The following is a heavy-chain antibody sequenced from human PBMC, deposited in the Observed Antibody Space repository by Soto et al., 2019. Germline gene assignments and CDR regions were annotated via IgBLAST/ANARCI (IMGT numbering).Heavy chain of an antibody. Sequence: QVQLVQSGAEVKKPGASVKVSCKASGYTFTSYGISWVRQAPGPGLEWMGWISADNGNTNYAQKRQGRVTMTTDTTTSTAYIKLRSERSDDTAVYYGARDLGQQLVDYWGQGTLVTVCS. D-gene: IGHD6-13*01. V-gene: IGHV1-18*01. CDR3: ARDLGQQLVDY. CDR2: ISADNGNT. CDR1: GYTFTSYG. J-gene: IGHJ4*02.